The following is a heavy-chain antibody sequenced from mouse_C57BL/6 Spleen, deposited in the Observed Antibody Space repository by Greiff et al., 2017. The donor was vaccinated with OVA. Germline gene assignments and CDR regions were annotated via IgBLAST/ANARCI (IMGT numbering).Heavy chain of an antibody. CDR3: ARDRDITTVGAMDY. CDR1: GFTFSSYA. Sequence: EVQLVESGGGLVKPGGSLKLSCAASGFTFSSYALSWVRQTPEKRLEWVATISDGGSYTYYPDNVKGRFTISRDNAKNNLYLQMSHLKSEDTAMYYCARDRDITTVGAMDYWGQGTSVTVSS. CDR2: ISDGGSYT. V-gene: IGHV5-4*01. J-gene: IGHJ4*01. D-gene: IGHD1-1*01.